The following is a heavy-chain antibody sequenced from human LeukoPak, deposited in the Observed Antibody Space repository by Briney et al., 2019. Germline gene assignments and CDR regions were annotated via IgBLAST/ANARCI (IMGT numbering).Heavy chain of an antibody. CDR1: VYTFTSYD. V-gene: IGHV1-8*01. CDR2: MNPNSGNT. Sequence: ASVKVSRKASVYTFTSYDINGVRQAPGQGLEWMGWMNPNSGNTGYAQKFPGRVTMTRNTSISTAYMELSSLRSEDTAVYYCARILDFWSGPTPSYYYGMDVWGQGTTVTVSS. D-gene: IGHD3-3*01. J-gene: IGHJ6*02. CDR3: ARILDFWSGPTPSYYYGMDV.